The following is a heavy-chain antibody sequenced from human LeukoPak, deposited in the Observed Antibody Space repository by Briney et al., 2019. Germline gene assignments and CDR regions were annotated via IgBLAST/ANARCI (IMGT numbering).Heavy chain of an antibody. CDR1: GFTFTTYA. J-gene: IGHJ3*01. CDR3: AKDLALAGTGGGFDV. CDR2: ISADDKA. V-gene: IGHV3-23*01. D-gene: IGHD6-19*01. Sequence: GGSLRLSCAASGFTFTTYAINGVRQAPGKGLEWVSGISADDKAYYADSVKGRFTISRDNSKNTVSLQMSSLRAEDTALYYCAKDLALAGTGGGFDVWGQGTRVAVSS.